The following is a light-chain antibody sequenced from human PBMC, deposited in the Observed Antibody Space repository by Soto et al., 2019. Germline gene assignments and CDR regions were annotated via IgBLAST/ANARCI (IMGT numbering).Light chain of an antibody. CDR3: QQYYSYPRT. J-gene: IGKJ1*01. CDR2: AAS. V-gene: IGKV1-8*01. Sequence: AIRMTQSPSSFSASTGERDTITCRASQGISSYLAWYQQKPGKAPKLLIYAASTLQSGVPSRFSGSGSGTDFTLTISCLQSEDFATYYCQQYYSYPRTFGQGTKV. CDR1: QGISSY.